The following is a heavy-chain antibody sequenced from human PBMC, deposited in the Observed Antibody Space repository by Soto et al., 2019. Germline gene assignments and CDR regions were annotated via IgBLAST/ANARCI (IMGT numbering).Heavy chain of an antibody. Sequence: PSVPLSLTRSVAGGSISSYDGSWIRQPPGKGLEWIGYIYYSGSTNYNPSLKSRVTISVDTSKNQFSLKLSSVTAADTAVYYCARFSSGSFDYWGQGTLVTVSS. CDR3: ARFSSGSFDY. CDR2: IYYSGST. D-gene: IGHD3-22*01. CDR1: GGSISSYD. J-gene: IGHJ4*02. V-gene: IGHV4-59*01.